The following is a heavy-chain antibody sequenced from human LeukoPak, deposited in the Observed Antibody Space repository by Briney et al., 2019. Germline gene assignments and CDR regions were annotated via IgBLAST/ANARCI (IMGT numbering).Heavy chain of an antibody. J-gene: IGHJ4*02. D-gene: IGHD1-26*01. Sequence: GGSLRLSCAASGFTFSSYEMNWVRQAPGKGLEWVSYISSSGSTIYYADSVKGRFTISRDNAKNTLYLEMNSLRAEDTAVYYCARGGGSYVDYWGQGTLVTVSS. CDR1: GFTFSSYE. CDR2: ISSSGSTI. V-gene: IGHV3-48*03. CDR3: ARGGGSYVDY.